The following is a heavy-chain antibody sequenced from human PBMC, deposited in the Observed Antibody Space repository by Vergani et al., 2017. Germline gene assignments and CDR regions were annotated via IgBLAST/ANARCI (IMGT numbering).Heavy chain of an antibody. V-gene: IGHV4-59*01. CDR2: MYYSGST. CDR3: ARAPYDILTGYYGHNWFDP. CDR1: GGSISNYY. D-gene: IGHD3-9*01. J-gene: IGHJ5*02. Sequence: QVQLQESGPGLVKPSETLSLTCTVSGGSISNYYWSWIRQPPGKGLEWIGYMYYSGSTNYNPSLKSRVTISVDTSKNQFSLKLSSVTAADTAVYYCARAPYDILTGYYGHNWFDPWGQGTLVTVSS.